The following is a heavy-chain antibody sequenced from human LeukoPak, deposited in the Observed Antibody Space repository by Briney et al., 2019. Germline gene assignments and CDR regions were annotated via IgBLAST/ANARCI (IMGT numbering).Heavy chain of an antibody. CDR3: AWSVSGATFDY. Sequence: GESLKISCKGSGYRFTTYWIAWVRQTPGKGLEWMGIIYPGDSDTRYSPSFQGQVTISADKSMRVAYLQWTSLKASDTAMYYCAWSVSGATFDYWGQGILVTVSS. V-gene: IGHV5-51*01. CDR1: GYRFTTYW. J-gene: IGHJ4*02. D-gene: IGHD6-19*01. CDR2: IYPGDSDT.